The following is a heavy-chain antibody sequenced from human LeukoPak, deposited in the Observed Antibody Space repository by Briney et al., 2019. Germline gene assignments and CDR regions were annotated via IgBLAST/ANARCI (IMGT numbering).Heavy chain of an antibody. CDR1: GFTGSNNY. CDR2: IHSSGAT. D-gene: IGHD5-24*01. CDR3: AKEGRSLQTY. V-gene: IGHV3-53*01. Sequence: PGGSLRLSCAASGFTGSNNYVSWVRQAPGMGLEWVSAIHSSGATCYADSVKGRFTISRDNAKNSLYLQMNSLRVEDTAVYYCAKEGRSLQTYWGQGTLVTVSS. J-gene: IGHJ4*02.